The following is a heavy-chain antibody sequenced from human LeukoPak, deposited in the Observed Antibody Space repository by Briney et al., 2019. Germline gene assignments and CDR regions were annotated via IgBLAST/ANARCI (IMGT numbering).Heavy chain of an antibody. CDR3: ARLWSSSQELDY. Sequence: KPSETLSLTCTVSGDSISGSSYYWGWIRQPPGEGLEWVGSISYTGSTYYNPSLKSRVTISVDTSKIQFSLKLTSVTATDTAVYYCARLWSSSQELDYWGQGTLVTVSS. CDR2: ISYTGST. CDR1: GDSISGSSYY. D-gene: IGHD6-6*01. V-gene: IGHV4-39*01. J-gene: IGHJ4*02.